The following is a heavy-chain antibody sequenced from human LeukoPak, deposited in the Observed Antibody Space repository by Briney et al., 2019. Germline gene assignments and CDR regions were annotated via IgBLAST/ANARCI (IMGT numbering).Heavy chain of an antibody. V-gene: IGHV3-21*01. CDR2: ISPNSSFK. J-gene: IGHJ4*02. CDR3: VSQGRD. Sequence: GGSLRLSCAASGFTFGSYAMNWVRQAPGQGLEWVSSISPNSSFKYYADSAKGRFTISRDDAKSSLFLQVNSLRVEDSTVYYCVSQGRDWGQGTLVTVSS. CDR1: GFTFGSYA.